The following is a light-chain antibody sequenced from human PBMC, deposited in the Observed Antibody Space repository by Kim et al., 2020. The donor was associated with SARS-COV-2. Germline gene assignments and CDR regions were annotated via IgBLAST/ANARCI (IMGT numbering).Light chain of an antibody. J-gene: IGLJ1*01. CDR2: SDS. CDR3: QVWDSSREFYV. CDR1: NVGSAS. V-gene: IGLV3-21*04. Sequence: SYELTQPPSVSVAPGKTDRITCGGNNVGSASVNWYQQKAGQAPELVIHSDSDRPSGVPERFSGSNSGNTATLTISSVEAGDEADYYCQVWDSSREFYVVESGTKVNVL.